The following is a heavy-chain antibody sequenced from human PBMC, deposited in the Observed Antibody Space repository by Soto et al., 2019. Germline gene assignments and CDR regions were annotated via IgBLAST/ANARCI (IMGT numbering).Heavy chain of an antibody. CDR2: IDTDGSTGGT. CDR3: ARGRGTYYAAS. Sequence: EVRLVESGGALVPPGGSLRLTCEASGFTFSGHWMHWVRRAPGKGLVWVSHIDTDGSTGGTSYADSVKGRFTVSRDASNEKLSLHMNYLRVEDTAVDYCARGRGTYYAASWCQGNLVTVAS. J-gene: IGHJ5*02. D-gene: IGHD1-26*01. V-gene: IGHV3-74*03. CDR1: GFTFSGHW.